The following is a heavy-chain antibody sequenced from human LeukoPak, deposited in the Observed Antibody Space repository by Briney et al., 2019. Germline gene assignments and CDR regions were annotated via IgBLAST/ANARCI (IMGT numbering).Heavy chain of an antibody. CDR1: GFTFNTYW. J-gene: IGHJ4*02. V-gene: IGHV3-7*03. D-gene: IGHD6-19*01. CDR2: IKPDGSEK. CDR3: ARIEQQWLWPLGYFDY. Sequence: GGSLRLPCAASGFTFNTYWMGWVRQAPGKGLEWVAKIKPDGSEKDHVDSVKGRFTVSRDNAKNSLYLQLNSLRAEDTAVYYCARIEQQWLWPLGYFDYWGQGTLVTVSS.